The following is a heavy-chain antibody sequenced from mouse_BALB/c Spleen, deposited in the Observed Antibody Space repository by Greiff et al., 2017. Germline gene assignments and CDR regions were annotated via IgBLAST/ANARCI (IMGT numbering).Heavy chain of an antibody. Sequence: DVQLQESGPGLVKPSQSLSLTCTVTGYSITSDYAWNWIRQFPGNKLEWMGYISYSGSTSYNPSLKSRISITRDTSKNQFFLQLNSVTTEDTATYYCAYSYGGFAYWGQGTLVTVSA. J-gene: IGHJ3*01. CDR3: AYSYGGFAY. V-gene: IGHV3-2*02. CDR2: ISYSGST. CDR1: GYSITSDYA. D-gene: IGHD1-1*01.